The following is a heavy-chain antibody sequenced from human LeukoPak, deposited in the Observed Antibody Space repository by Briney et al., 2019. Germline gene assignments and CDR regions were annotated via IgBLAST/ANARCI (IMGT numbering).Heavy chain of an antibody. CDR2: VLDSGNT. J-gene: IGHJ4*02. CDR3: AVAGYGRRFDY. D-gene: IGHD5-18*01. Sequence: SETLSLTCTVSGGPVGHSGYYWGWIRQAPGKGLEWIGYVLDSGNTNYNPSLYSRVAISTDRSKNEFSLKLSFVTAADTAVYYCAVAGYGRRFDYWGQGTLVTVSS. CDR1: GGPVGHSGYY. V-gene: IGHV4-61*05.